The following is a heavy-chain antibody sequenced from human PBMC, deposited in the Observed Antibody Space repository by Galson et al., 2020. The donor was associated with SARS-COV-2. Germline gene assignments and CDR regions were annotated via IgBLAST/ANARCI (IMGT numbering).Heavy chain of an antibody. CDR1: GYSFTGYW. D-gene: IGHD6-6*01. CDR3: ATLGKYSSSFYYYRGV. J-gene: IGHJ6*03. Sequence: HGESLKISCKVSGYSFTGYWINWVRQMPGKGLEWMGKIDPSDSYTDYSPSFQGHVTISADKSINTAYLHWSSLKASDTAMYYCATLGKYSSSFYYYRGVWGNGTTVTVSS. CDR2: IDPSDSYT. V-gene: IGHV5-10-1*01.